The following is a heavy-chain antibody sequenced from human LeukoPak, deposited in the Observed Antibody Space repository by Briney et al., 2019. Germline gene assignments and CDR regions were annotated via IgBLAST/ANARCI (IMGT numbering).Heavy chain of an antibody. Sequence: ASVKVSCKASGYTFTSYYMHWVRQAPGQGLEWMGIINPSGGSTSYAQKFQGRVTMTRDTSTSTVYMELSSLRSEDTAVYYCARLYSSASIGVHYFDYWGQGALVTVSS. D-gene: IGHD6-6*01. CDR2: INPSGGST. V-gene: IGHV1-46*01. CDR1: GYTFTSYY. J-gene: IGHJ4*02. CDR3: ARLYSSASIGVHYFDY.